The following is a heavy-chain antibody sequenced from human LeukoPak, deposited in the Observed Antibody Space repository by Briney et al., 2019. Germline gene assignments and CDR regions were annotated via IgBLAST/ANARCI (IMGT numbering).Heavy chain of an antibody. CDR3: AAVPTMIVVAAPD. V-gene: IGHV4-59*01. CDR1: GGSISSYY. CDR2: IYYSGST. Sequence: SETLSLTCTVSGGSISSYYWSWIRQPPGKGLEWIGYIYYSGSTNYNPSLKSRVTISVDTSKNQFSLKLSSVTAADTAVYYCAAVPTMIVVAAPDWGQGTLVTVSS. J-gene: IGHJ4*02. D-gene: IGHD3-22*01.